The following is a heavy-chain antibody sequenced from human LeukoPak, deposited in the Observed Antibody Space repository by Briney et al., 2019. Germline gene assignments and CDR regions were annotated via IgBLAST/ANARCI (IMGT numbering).Heavy chain of an antibody. CDR2: INHSGST. J-gene: IGHJ5*02. CDR1: GGSFSGYY. CDR3: ARDPHYYDSSGLNWFDP. D-gene: IGHD3-22*01. V-gene: IGHV4-34*01. Sequence: SETLSLTCAVYGGSFSGYYWSWIRQPPGKGLEWIGEINHSGSTNYNPSLKSRVTISVDTSKNQFSLKLSSVTAADTAVYYCARDPHYYDSSGLNWFDPWGQGTLVTVSS.